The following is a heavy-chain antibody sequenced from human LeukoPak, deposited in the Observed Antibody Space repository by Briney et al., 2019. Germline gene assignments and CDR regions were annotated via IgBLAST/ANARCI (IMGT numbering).Heavy chain of an antibody. CDR2: INPSGGST. D-gene: IGHD2-21*02. V-gene: IGHV1-46*01. CDR3: ARALEGDYYYYYYGMDV. CDR1: GYTFTSYY. Sequence: GASVKLSCKASGYTFTSYYMHWVRQAPGQGLEWMGIINPSGGSTSYAQKFQGRVTTTRDTSTSTVYMELSSLRSEDTAVYYCARALEGDYYYYYYGMDVWGQPTAVTDCS. J-gene: IGHJ6*02.